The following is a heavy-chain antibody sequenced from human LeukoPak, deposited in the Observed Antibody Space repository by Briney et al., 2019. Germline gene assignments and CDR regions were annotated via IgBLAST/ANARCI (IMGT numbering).Heavy chain of an antibody. D-gene: IGHD3-3*01. Sequence: SVKVSCKASGGTFSSYTISWVRQAPGQGLEWMGRIIPILGIANYAQKFQGRVTITADKSTSTAYMELSSLRSEDTAVYYCARTSSSFLEWLSYYYYGMDVWGQGTTVTVSS. CDR2: IIPILGIA. V-gene: IGHV1-69*02. J-gene: IGHJ6*02. CDR1: GGTFSSYT. CDR3: ARTSSSFLEWLSYYYYGMDV.